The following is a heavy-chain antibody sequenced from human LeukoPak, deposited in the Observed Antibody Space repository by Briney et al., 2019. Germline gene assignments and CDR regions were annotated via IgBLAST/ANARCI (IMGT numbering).Heavy chain of an antibody. V-gene: IGHV5-51*01. CDR2: IYPGDSDT. CDR3: ARVTGSNSGSGWLLFDY. J-gene: IGHJ4*02. CDR1: GYSFTCYW. D-gene: IGHD6-19*01. Sequence: GESLKISCKGFGYSFTCYWMAWARHMPGQGLESMGIIYPGDSDTRYSPSSPGQVSISADMSINTAYLQWRSMKASDTAMYYCARVTGSNSGSGWLLFDYWGQGSLVTVSP.